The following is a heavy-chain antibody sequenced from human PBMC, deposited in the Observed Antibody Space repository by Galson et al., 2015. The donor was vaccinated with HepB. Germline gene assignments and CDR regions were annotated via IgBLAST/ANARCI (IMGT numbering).Heavy chain of an antibody. CDR2: MNPNSGNT. D-gene: IGHD1-26*01. V-gene: IGHV1-8*01. CDR3: ARAHKRSKNWSFYGWARESVFDY. CDR1: GYTFTSYD. J-gene: IGHJ4*02. Sequence: SVKVSCKASGYTFTSYDINRVRQATGQGLEWMGWMNPNSGNTGYAQKFQGRVTMTRNTSISTAYMELSSLRSEDTAVYYCARAHKRSKNWSFYGWARESVFDYWGQGTLVTVSS.